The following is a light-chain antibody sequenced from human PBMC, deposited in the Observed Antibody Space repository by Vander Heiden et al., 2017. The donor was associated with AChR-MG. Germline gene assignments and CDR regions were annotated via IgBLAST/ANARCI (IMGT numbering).Light chain of an antibody. J-gene: IGKJ1*01. CDR3: LQYNSYSGT. CDR2: RAS. CDR1: QSISTW. V-gene: IGKV1-5*03. Sequence: DIQMTQSPSTLSAFVGDRVSITCRASQSISTWLAWYQQKPGQAPKLLIYRASSLGSGVPSRFSGSGSGTEFTLTISSLQPDDFAAYYCLQYNSYSGTFGQGTKVEIK.